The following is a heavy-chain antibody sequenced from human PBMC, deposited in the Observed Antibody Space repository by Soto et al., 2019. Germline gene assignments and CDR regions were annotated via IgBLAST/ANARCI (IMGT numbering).Heavy chain of an antibody. D-gene: IGHD3-22*01. V-gene: IGHV1-69*01. CDR3: ARGRAIVVVITLRQDYYGMDV. CDR1: GGTFSSYA. Sequence: QVQLVQSGAEVKKPGSSVKVSCKASGGTFSSYAISWVRQAPGQGLEWMGGIIPIFGTANYVQKFQGRVTITADESTSTAYMELSSLRSEDTAVYYCARGRAIVVVITLRQDYYGMDVWGQGTTVTVSS. J-gene: IGHJ6*02. CDR2: IIPIFGTA.